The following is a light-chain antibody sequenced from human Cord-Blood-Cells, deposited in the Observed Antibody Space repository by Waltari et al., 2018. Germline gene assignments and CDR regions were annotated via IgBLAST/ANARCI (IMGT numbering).Light chain of an antibody. CDR1: QSVSSY. Sequence: EIVLTQSPATLSLSPGERAPLSCRASQSVSSYLAWYQQKPGQAPRLLIYDASNRATGIPARFSSSGCGTDFTLTISSLEPEDFAVYYCQQRSNWPPSFGGGTKVEIK. V-gene: IGKV3-11*01. CDR2: DAS. CDR3: QQRSNWPPS. J-gene: IGKJ4*01.